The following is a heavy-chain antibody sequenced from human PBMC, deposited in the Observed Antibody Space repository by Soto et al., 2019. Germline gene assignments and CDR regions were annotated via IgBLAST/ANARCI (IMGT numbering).Heavy chain of an antibody. J-gene: IGHJ6*02. CDR1: GFTFSRYA. CDR3: VRDHYYGSGSSNPRYGMDV. V-gene: IGHV3-30-3*01. D-gene: IGHD3-10*01. CDR2: ISFDGSNT. Sequence: GGSLRLSCADSGFTFSRYAMHWVRQAPGKGLEWVAVISFDGSNTYYADSVKGRFTISRDNSKNTLDLQMNSLRVEDTAIYYCVRDHYYGSGSSNPRYGMDVWGQGTTVTVSS.